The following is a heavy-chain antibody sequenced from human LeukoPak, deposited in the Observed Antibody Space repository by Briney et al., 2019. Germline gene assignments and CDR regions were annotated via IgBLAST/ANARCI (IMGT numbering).Heavy chain of an antibody. Sequence: GRSLRLSCAASGFTFSSYAMHWVRQAPGKGLEWVAVISYDGSNKYYADSVKGRFTISRDNSKNTLYLQMNSLRAEDTAVYYCARDTIAVAGTGVDYRGQGTLVTVSS. D-gene: IGHD6-19*01. CDR2: ISYDGSNK. CDR3: ARDTIAVAGTGVDY. V-gene: IGHV3-30-3*01. CDR1: GFTFSSYA. J-gene: IGHJ4*02.